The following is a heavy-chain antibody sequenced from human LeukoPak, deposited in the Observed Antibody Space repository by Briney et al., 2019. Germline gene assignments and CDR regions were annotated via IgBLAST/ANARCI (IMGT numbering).Heavy chain of an antibody. CDR1: GFTFSSYS. J-gene: IGHJ5*02. Sequence: GGSLRLSCAASGFTFSSYSMSWVRQAPGKGLEWVSSISSSSSYIYYADSVKGRFTISRDNAKNSLYLQMNSLRAEDTAVYYCAKDRSAAAGTWFDPWGQGTLVTVSS. CDR2: ISSSSSYI. CDR3: AKDRSAAAGTWFDP. D-gene: IGHD6-13*01. V-gene: IGHV3-21*04.